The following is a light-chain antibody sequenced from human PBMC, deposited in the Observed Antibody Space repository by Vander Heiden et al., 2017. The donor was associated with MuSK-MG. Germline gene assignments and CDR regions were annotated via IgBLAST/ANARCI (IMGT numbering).Light chain of an antibody. Sequence: DIQMTQSPSSLSASVGDRVTITCRASQSISSYLNWYQQKPGKAPKLLIYAASSLQSGVPSRFSGSGYGTDFTLTISSRQPEDFAPYYCQQNDSNPPVTFGHGTKVDIK. CDR2: AAS. J-gene: IGKJ3*01. CDR1: QSISSY. V-gene: IGKV1-39*01. CDR3: QQNDSNPPVT.